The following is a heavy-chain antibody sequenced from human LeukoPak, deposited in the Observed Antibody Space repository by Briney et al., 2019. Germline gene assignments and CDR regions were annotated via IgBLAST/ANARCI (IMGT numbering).Heavy chain of an antibody. CDR2: ISGSGGST. CDR1: GFTFSSYA. V-gene: IGHV3-23*01. D-gene: IGHD2-2*01. CDR3: ARSGVVPAAYNWFDP. J-gene: IGHJ5*02. Sequence: GGSLRLSCAASGFTFSSYAMSWVRQAPWKGLEWVSAISGSGGSTYYADSVKGRFTISRDNAKNSLYLQMNSLRAEDTAVYYCARSGVVPAAYNWFDPWGQGTLVTVSS.